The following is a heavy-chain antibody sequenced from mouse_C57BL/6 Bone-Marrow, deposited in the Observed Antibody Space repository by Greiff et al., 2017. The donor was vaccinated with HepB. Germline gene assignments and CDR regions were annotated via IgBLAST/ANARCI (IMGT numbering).Heavy chain of an antibody. CDR2: IDPSDSYT. CDR1: GYTFTSYW. V-gene: IGHV1-50*01. J-gene: IGHJ3*01. CDR3: ARDEGELGQAFAY. Sequence: VQLQQPGAELVKPGASVKLSCKASGYTFTSYWMQWVKQRPGQGLEWIGEIDPSDSYTNYNQKFKGKATLTVDTSSSTAYMQLSRLTSEDSAVYYCARDEGELGQAFAYWGQGTLVTVSA. D-gene: IGHD4-1*01.